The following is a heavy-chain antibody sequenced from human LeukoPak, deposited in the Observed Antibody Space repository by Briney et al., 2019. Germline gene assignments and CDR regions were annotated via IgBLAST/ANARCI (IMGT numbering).Heavy chain of an antibody. CDR3: ARDSSGWTLFDY. J-gene: IGHJ4*02. Sequence: GGSLRLSCAASGFTFSSYSMNWVRQAPGKGLEWVSSISSSSSYIYYADSVKGRFTISRDNAKNSLYLQMNSLRAEDTAVYYCARDSSGWTLFDYWGQGTLVTVSS. CDR1: GFTFSSYS. CDR2: ISSSSSYI. D-gene: IGHD6-19*01. V-gene: IGHV3-21*01.